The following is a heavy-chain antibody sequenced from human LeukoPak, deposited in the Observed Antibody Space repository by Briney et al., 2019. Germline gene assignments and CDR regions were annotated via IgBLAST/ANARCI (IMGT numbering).Heavy chain of an antibody. J-gene: IGHJ4*02. CDR1: GYSFTSYW. D-gene: IGHD3-22*01. V-gene: IGHV5-51*01. CDR2: INAGDSET. CDR3: ARTYYYDSSGYPLGY. Sequence: GESLKISCWGSGYSFTSYWIAWVRQMPGKGLEWMGLINAGDSETRYSPSFQGQVSISVDRSSSTAYLQWGSLKASDTAMYYCARTYYYDSSGYPLGYWGQGTLVTVSS.